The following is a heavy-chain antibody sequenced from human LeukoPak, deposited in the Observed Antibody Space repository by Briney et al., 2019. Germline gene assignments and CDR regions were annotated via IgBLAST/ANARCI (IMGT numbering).Heavy chain of an antibody. CDR2: IYPGDSDT. D-gene: IGHD4-23*01. J-gene: IGHJ4*02. CDR3: ARRLDYGGNSHGY. CDR1: GYNFTTYW. V-gene: IGHV5-51*01. Sequence: GEPLKSSCKASGYNFTTYWSGRVRQMPGKGLEWMGIIYPGDSDTRYSPSFQGQVTISADKSISTAYLQWSSLKASGTAIYYCARRLDYGGNSHGYWGQGTLVTVPS.